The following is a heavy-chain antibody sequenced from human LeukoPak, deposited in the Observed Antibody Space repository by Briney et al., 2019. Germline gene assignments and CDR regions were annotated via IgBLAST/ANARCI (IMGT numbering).Heavy chain of an antibody. J-gene: IGHJ4*02. Sequence: GRSLRLSCAASGFTFSSYGMHWVRQAPGKGLEWVAVISYDGSNKYYADSVKGRFTISRDNSKNTLYLQMNSLRAEDTAVYYCLIAVADDGFDYWGQGTLVTVSS. D-gene: IGHD6-19*01. CDR3: LIAVADDGFDY. CDR2: ISYDGSNK. CDR1: GFTFSSYG. V-gene: IGHV3-30*03.